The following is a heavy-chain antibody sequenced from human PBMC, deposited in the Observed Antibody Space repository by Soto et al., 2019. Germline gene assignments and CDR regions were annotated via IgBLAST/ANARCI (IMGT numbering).Heavy chain of an antibody. D-gene: IGHD3-3*01. CDR3: ARAHGDFWSGYSWFDP. CDR1: GGSISSSSYY. CDR2: IYYSGST. V-gene: IGHV4-39*01. J-gene: IGHJ5*02. Sequence: QLQLQESGPGLVKPSETLSLTCTVSGGSISSSSYYWGWIRQPPGKGLEWIGSIYYSGSTYYNPSLKSRVTISVDTSKNQFSLKLSSVTAADTAVYYCARAHGDFWSGYSWFDPWGQGTLVTVSS.